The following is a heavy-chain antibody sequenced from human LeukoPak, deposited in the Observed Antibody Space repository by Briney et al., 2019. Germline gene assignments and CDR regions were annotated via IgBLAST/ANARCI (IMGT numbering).Heavy chain of an antibody. Sequence: ASVKVSCTASGYTFTNYAVNWLRQAPGQRLEWMGWINAGNGNTKFSQNYQARVTITRDASASTAYMELSSLTSEDTAVYFCARGLWSAHRREYYFDSWGQGTLVTVSS. J-gene: IGHJ4*02. CDR1: GYTFTNYA. D-gene: IGHD3-3*01. CDR2: INAGNGNT. CDR3: ARGLWSAHRREYYFDS. V-gene: IGHV1-3*01.